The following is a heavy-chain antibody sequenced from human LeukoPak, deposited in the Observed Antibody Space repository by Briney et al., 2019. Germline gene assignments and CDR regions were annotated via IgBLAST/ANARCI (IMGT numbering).Heavy chain of an antibody. Sequence: GGSLRLSCAASGFTFSSYAMHWVRQAPGKGLEWVAVISYDGSNKYYADSVKGRFTISRDNSKNTLYLQMNSLRAEDTAVYYCARVLAETYYDFWSGRGYYYGMDVWGQGTTVTVSS. CDR3: ARVLAETYYDFWSGRGYYYGMDV. D-gene: IGHD3-3*01. CDR1: GFTFSSYA. CDR2: ISYDGSNK. V-gene: IGHV3-30*04. J-gene: IGHJ6*02.